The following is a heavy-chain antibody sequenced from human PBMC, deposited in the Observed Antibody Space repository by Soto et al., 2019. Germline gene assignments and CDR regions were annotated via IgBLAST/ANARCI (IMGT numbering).Heavy chain of an antibody. CDR3: ARVVTISGMVKHYFDS. J-gene: IGHJ4*02. V-gene: IGHV4-31*03. CDR1: GGSISSGGYY. CDR2: IYYTGNT. D-gene: IGHD3-3*01. Sequence: PSETLSLTCTVSGGSISSGGYYWSWIRQHPGKGLEWTGYIYYTGNTYYSPSLKSRLTISVDTSKNQFSLKLSSVTAADTAMYYCARVVTISGMVKHYFDSWGQGTLVTVSS.